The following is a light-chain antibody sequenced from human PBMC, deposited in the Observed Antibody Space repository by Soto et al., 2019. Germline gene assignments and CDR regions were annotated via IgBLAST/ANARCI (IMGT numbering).Light chain of an antibody. J-gene: IGKJ2*01. CDR1: QSIGSD. Sequence: VQMTQSPISLSASVGDRITITCLASQSIGSDLNWYQQKPGKAPELLIYATSTLQSGVPSRFSGSGSGTDFTLTISCLQSEDFATYYCQQYYSFPYTFGQGTKLEIK. CDR3: QQYYSFPYT. CDR2: ATS. V-gene: IGKV1-39*01.